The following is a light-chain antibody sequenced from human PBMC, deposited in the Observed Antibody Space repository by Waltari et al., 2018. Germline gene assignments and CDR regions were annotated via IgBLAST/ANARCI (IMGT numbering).Light chain of an antibody. J-gene: IGKJ2*01. CDR2: GAS. V-gene: IGKV4-1*01. Sequence: DIVMTQSPDSLAVSLGERATINCKSSQSVLYSSNNKNYLAWYQQKPGQPPKLLIYGASTRESGVPDRFSCSGSGTDFTLTISSLQAEDVAVYYCQQYYSIPYTFGQGTKLEIK. CDR3: QQYYSIPYT. CDR1: QSVLYSSNNKNY.